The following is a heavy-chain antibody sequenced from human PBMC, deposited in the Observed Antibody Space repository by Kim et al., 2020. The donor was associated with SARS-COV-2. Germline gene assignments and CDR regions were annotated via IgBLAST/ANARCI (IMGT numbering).Heavy chain of an antibody. CDR2: IKQDGSEK. CDR1: GFTFSSYW. Sequence: GGSLRLSCAASGFTFSSYWMSWVRQAPGKGLEWVANIKQDGSEKYYVDSVKGRFTISRDNAKNSLYLQMNSLRAEDTAVYYCARPRSIAARDAFDIWGQGTMVTVSS. V-gene: IGHV3-7*01. J-gene: IGHJ3*02. D-gene: IGHD6-6*01. CDR3: ARPRSIAARDAFDI.